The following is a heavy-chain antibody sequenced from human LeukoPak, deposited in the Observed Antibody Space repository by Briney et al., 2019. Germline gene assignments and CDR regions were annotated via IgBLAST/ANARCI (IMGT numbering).Heavy chain of an antibody. CDR3: ASSLNYYYGMDV. CDR2: IYYSGST. J-gene: IGHJ6*02. CDR1: GGSISSYY. V-gene: IGHV4-59*08. Sequence: PSETLSLTCTVSGGSISSYYWSWIRQPPGKGLEWIGYIYYSGSTSYNPSLKSRVTISVDTSKNQFSLKLSSVTAADTAVYYCASSLNYYYGMDVWGQGTTVTVSS.